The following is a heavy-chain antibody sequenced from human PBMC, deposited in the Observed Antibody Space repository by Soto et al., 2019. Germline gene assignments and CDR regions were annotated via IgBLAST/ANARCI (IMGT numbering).Heavy chain of an antibody. V-gene: IGHV3-23*01. CDR1: GPTFSRYA. CDR3: AKALYPVVVVPAANGMDV. D-gene: IGHD2-2*01. CDR2: INGSGGTR. Sequence: EVQLLESGGGLIQPGGPLRLPFAASGPTFSRYALNWVRRAPGKGLEGASVINGSGGTRYYADAVKGRFTISRDDSKGILYLQMNSLRAADTAVYYCAKALYPVVVVPAANGMDVWGQGTTVTVSS. J-gene: IGHJ6*02.